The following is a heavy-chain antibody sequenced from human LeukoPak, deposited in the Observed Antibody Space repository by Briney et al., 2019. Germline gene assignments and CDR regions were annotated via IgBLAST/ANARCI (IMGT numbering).Heavy chain of an antibody. J-gene: IGHJ4*02. CDR1: GFTFSTYC. CDR3: ARGDYYGSGSYLFDY. Sequence: GGSLRFSCAASGFTFSTYCMSWVRQAPGKGLEWVANINQDGSEKYHVDSVKGRFTISRDNADNSLYLQMNSLRADDTAVYYCARGDYYGSGSYLFDYWGQGTLVSVSS. D-gene: IGHD3-10*01. V-gene: IGHV3-7*03. CDR2: INQDGSEK.